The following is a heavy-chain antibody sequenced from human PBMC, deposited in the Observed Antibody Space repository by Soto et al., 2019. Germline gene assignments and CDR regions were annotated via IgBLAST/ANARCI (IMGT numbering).Heavy chain of an antibody. CDR2: LSGNGGST. CDR1: GFTFRTYA. CDR3: ARGWVGYCSGGSCAGPFDY. V-gene: IGHV3-23*01. D-gene: IGHD2-15*01. Sequence: EVQLLESGGGLVQRGGSLRLSCAASGFTFRTYAMNWVRQAPGKGLEWVSALSGNGGSTYYADPVKGRFTISRDNSHNTLYLEMNSLRADDTAVYYCARGWVGYCSGGSCAGPFDYWGQGTLVTVSS. J-gene: IGHJ4*02.